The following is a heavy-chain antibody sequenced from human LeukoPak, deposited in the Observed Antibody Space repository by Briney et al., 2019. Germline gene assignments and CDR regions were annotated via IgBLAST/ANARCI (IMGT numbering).Heavy chain of an antibody. D-gene: IGHD3-10*01. CDR1: GYSFNTYW. CDR2: VYPGDSDT. J-gene: IGHJ4*02. Sequence: GESLKISCKGSGYSFNTYWIAWVRQMPGKGLEVMGIVYPGDSDTRYSPSFQGQVTISVDKSISTAYLQWSSLKASDTAMYYCAREGRSGQPLNIDYWGQGTLVTVSS. V-gene: IGHV5-51*01. CDR3: AREGRSGQPLNIDY.